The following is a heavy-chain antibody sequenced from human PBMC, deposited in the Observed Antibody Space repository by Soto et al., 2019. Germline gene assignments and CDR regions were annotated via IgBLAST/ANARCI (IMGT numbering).Heavy chain of an antibody. D-gene: IGHD3-22*01. J-gene: IGHJ5*02. CDR1: GGSINSGGYY. CDR3: ASTTTITTQAEGRWFDP. CDR2: IYYSGST. V-gene: IGHV4-31*03. Sequence: QVQLQESGPGLVKPSQTLSLTCTVSGGSINSGGYYWSWIRQHPGKGLEWIGYIYYSGSTYYNPSLKSRVTISVDTSKNQFSLKLSSVTAADTAVYYCASTTTITTQAEGRWFDPWGQGTLVTVSS.